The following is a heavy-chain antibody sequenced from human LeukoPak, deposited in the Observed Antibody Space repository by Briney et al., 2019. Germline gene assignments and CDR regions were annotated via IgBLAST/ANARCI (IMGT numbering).Heavy chain of an antibody. CDR2: ISWNSGSI. V-gene: IGHV3-9*01. J-gene: IGHJ4*02. CDR3: AKGLKGLKFDY. D-gene: IGHD6-19*01. Sequence: GRSLRLSCAASGFTFDDYAMHWVRQAPGKGLEWVSGISWNSGSIGYADSVKGRFTISRDSAKNSLYLQMNSLRAEDTALYYCAKGLKGLKFDYWGQGTLVTVSS. CDR1: GFTFDDYA.